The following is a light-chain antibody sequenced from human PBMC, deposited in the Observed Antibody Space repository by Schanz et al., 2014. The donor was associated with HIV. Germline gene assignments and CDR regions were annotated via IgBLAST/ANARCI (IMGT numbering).Light chain of an antibody. CDR3: QQSYSTPFT. Sequence: GDRVTITCRASQSISSYLNWYQQKPGKAPKLLIYAASSLQSGVPSRFSGSASGTDFTLTISSLQPEDFATYYCQQSYSTPFTFGLGPKWISN. J-gene: IGKJ3*01. CDR1: QSISSY. V-gene: IGKV1-39*01. CDR2: AAS.